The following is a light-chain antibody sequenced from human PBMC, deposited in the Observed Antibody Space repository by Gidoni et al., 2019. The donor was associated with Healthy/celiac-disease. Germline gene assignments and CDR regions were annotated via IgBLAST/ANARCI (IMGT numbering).Light chain of an antibody. V-gene: IGKV3-11*01. CDR3: QQRSNWPPGYT. J-gene: IGKJ2*01. Sequence: EIVLTQSPATLSLSPGESATLSCRSSQSVSSYLAWYQQKPGQAPRLLIYDASNRATGIPARFSGSGAGTDFTLTISSLEPEDFAVYYCQQRSNWPPGYTFGQXTKLEIK. CDR1: QSVSSY. CDR2: DAS.